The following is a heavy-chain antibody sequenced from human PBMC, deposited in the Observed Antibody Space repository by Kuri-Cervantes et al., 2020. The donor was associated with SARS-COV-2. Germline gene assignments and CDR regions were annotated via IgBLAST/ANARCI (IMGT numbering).Heavy chain of an antibody. D-gene: IGHD2-15*01. CDR3: ATPRYCSGGCCYGLFDY. J-gene: IGHJ4*02. V-gene: IGHV1-2*02. CDR2: INPNSGGT. CDR1: GYTFTGYY. Sequence: ASVKVSCKASGYTFTGYYMHWVRQAPGQGLEWMGWINPNSGGTNYAQKFQGRVTMIRDTSSSTDYMELSRLRSDDTAVYYCATPRYCSGGCCYGLFDYWGQGTLVTVSS.